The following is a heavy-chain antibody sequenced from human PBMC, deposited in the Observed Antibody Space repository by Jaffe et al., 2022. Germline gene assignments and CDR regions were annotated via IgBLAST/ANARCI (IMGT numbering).Heavy chain of an antibody. V-gene: IGHV4-34*01. CDR2: INHSGST. D-gene: IGHD5-12*01. J-gene: IGHJ4*02. CDR3: ARGEGYSGYDIFDY. Sequence: QVQLQQWGAGLLKPSETLSLTCAVYGGSFSGYYWSWIRQPPGKGLEWIGEINHSGSTNYNPSLKSRVTISVDTSKNQFSLKLSSVTAADTAVYYCARGEGYSGYDIFDYWGQGTLVTVSS. CDR1: GGSFSGYY.